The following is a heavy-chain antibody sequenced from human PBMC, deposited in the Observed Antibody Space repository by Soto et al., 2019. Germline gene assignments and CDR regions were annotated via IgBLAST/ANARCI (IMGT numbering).Heavy chain of an antibody. Sequence: QVQLQQWGAGLLKPSETLSLTCAVYGGSFSGYYWTWIRQPPGTGLEWIGEINHSGSTNYNPSLKSRVTISVDTSKNQFSLNLTSVTAAETAVYYCARAKITGLFDYWGQGTLVTVSS. J-gene: IGHJ4*02. V-gene: IGHV4-34*01. CDR1: GGSFSGYY. CDR2: INHSGST. CDR3: ARAKITGLFDY. D-gene: IGHD2-8*02.